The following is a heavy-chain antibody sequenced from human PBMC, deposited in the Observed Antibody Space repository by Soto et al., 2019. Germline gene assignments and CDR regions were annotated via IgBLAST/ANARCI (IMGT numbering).Heavy chain of an antibody. CDR1: GYAYSNYG. CDR2: ISDFEADA. J-gene: IGHJ5*02. V-gene: IGHV1-18*01. CDR3: VRYYDIWGEDCFDP. Sequence: QVQLVQSGTDVKKPGASVKVSCKASGYAYSNYGISWVRQAPGQGLEWMGWISDFEADANYGQKFQGRVTMTIDTSTYTAYMELRRLTSDDTAVYYCVRYYDIWGEDCFDPWGQGTLVIVSS. D-gene: IGHD3-9*01.